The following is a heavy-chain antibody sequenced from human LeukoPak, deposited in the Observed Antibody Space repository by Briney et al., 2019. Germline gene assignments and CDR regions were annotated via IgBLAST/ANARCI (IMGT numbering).Heavy chain of an antibody. CDR2: SGSGGNT. CDR3: AKRMRDTDYYFDY. CDR1: GFTFSNYA. Sequence: LSGGSLRLSCAASGFTFSNYAMSWVRQAPGKGLEWVSASGSGGNTYYADSMKGRFTISRDNSKNALYLQMNSLRAEDTAVYYCAKRMRDTDYYFDYWGQGTLVTVSS. D-gene: IGHD5-18*01. J-gene: IGHJ4*02. V-gene: IGHV3-23*01.